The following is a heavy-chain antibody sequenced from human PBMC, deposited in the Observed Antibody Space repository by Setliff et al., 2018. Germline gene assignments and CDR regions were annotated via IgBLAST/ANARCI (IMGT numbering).Heavy chain of an antibody. Sequence: GGSLRLSCAASGFTFSTYGIHWVRQAPGKGLEWVAVFWADGNRRFYADSVKGRFTVSRDLSMDTVFLQMDSLRAEDTALYYCGRDDDTTSHYSILNFWGQGTMVTVSS. J-gene: IGHJ3*01. CDR1: GFTFSTYG. CDR3: GRDDDTTSHYSILNF. D-gene: IGHD4-4*01. V-gene: IGHV3-33*08. CDR2: FWADGNRR.